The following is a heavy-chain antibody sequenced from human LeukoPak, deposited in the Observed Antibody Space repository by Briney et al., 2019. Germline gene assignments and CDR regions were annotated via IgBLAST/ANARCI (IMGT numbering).Heavy chain of an antibody. D-gene: IGHD3-10*01. Sequence: GGSLRLSCAASGFTFDDYAMHWVRQAPGKGLEWVSLISGDGGSTYYADSVKGRFTISRDDSKNSLYLQMNSLRTEDTALYYCAKDMWRFGELDYDYWGQGTLVTVSS. V-gene: IGHV3-43*02. CDR1: GFTFDDYA. CDR2: ISGDGGST. J-gene: IGHJ4*02. CDR3: AKDMWRFGELDYDY.